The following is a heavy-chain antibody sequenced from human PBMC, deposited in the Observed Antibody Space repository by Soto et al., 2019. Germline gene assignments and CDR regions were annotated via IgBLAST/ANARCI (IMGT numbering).Heavy chain of an antibody. CDR2: INAGNGNT. J-gene: IGHJ6*02. CDR1: GYTFTSYA. D-gene: IGHD6-19*01. CDR3: ARVDRLAVAGGYYYYYYGMDF. Sequence: ASVKVSCKASGYTFTSYAMHWVRQAPGQRLEWMGWINAGNGNTKYSQKFQGRVTITRDTSASTAYMELSSLRSEDTAVYYCARVDRLAVAGGYYYYYYGMDFRGQGTTVTVSS. V-gene: IGHV1-3*01.